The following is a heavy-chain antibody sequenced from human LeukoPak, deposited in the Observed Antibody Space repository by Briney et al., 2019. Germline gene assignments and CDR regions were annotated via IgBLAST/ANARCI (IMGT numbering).Heavy chain of an antibody. CDR3: ASPNCSSTSCYGVDAFDI. J-gene: IGHJ3*02. D-gene: IGHD2-2*01. CDR1: GGTFSSYA. Sequence: GAPVKVSCKASGGTFSSYAISWVRQAPGQGLEWMGRIIPILGIANYAQKFQGRVTITADKSTSTAYMELSSLRSEDTAVYYCASPNCSSTSCYGVDAFDIWGQGTMVTVSS. CDR2: IIPILGIA. V-gene: IGHV1-69*04.